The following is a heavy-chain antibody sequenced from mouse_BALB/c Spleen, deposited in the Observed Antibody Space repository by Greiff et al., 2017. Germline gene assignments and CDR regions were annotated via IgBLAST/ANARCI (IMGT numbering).Heavy chain of an antibody. V-gene: IGHV3-8*02. CDR2: ISYSGST. J-gene: IGHJ3*01. CDR3: ARGGQLGPRGFAY. CDR1: GDSITSGY. Sequence: EVQLQQSGPSLVKPSQTLSLTCSVTGDSITSGYWNWIRKFPGNKLEYMGYISYSGSTYYNPSLKSRISITRDTSKNQYYLQLNSVTTEDTATYYCARGGQLGPRGFAYWGQGTLVTVSA. D-gene: IGHD3-2*01.